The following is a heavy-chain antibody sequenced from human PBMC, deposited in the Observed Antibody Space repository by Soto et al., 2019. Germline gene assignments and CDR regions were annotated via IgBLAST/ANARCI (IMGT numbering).Heavy chain of an antibody. J-gene: IGHJ6*04. CDR1: GGSFSGYY. CDR3: GRGPLVRSGAPDYYYYGMDV. Sequence: QVQLQQWGAGLLKPSETLSLPCAVYGGSFSGYYWCWIRQPPGKGLEWIGETNHGGSTNYNPSLKSRFTISVETAKNQLSLELSSVTAADTAGYYCGRGPLVRSGAPDYYYYGMDVWCKGTTVTVCS. D-gene: IGHD2-15*01. V-gene: IGHV4-34*01. CDR2: TNHGGST.